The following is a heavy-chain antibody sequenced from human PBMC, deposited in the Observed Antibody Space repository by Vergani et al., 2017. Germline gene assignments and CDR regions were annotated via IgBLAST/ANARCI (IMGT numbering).Heavy chain of an antibody. Sequence: QVQLVQSGAEVKKPGASVKVSCKVSGYTLTELSMHWVRPAPGKGLEWMGGFDPEDGETIYAQKLQGRVTMTEDTSTDTAYMELSSLRSEDTAVYYCARDYGNVGWELLHFDYWGQGTLVTVSS. V-gene: IGHV1-24*01. J-gene: IGHJ4*02. CDR2: FDPEDGET. CDR3: ARDYGNVGWELLHFDY. CDR1: GYTLTELS. D-gene: IGHD1-26*01.